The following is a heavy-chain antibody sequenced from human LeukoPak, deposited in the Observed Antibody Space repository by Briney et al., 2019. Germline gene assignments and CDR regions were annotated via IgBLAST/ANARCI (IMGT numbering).Heavy chain of an antibody. CDR2: FDTEDGET. J-gene: IGHJ5*02. CDR1: GYTLTELS. V-gene: IGHV1-24*01. D-gene: IGHD3-3*01. Sequence: ASVKVSCKVSGYTLTELSMRWLRQAPRKRLEWMGGFDTEDGETIYAQKFQGRVTMTRDTSTSTVYMELSSLRSEDTAVYYCARDSTRQYDFWRGYLDPWGQGTLVTVSS. CDR3: ARDSTRQYDFWRGYLDP.